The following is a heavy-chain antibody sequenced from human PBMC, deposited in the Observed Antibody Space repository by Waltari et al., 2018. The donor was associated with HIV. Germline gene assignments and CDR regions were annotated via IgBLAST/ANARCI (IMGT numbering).Heavy chain of an antibody. CDR3: GRGGLRDY. CDR1: GFPISSYS. V-gene: IGHV3-7*01. J-gene: IGHJ4*02. Sequence: EFQLVDSGGGLVQPGGSLRISCAASGFPISSYSMSWVRQAPGKGLEWVAIINEDGSKKDYVDSVKGWFTISRDNARNSLYLQMNNLRRGDTAVYYCGRGGLRDYWGQGTLVTVSS. CDR2: INEDGSKK. D-gene: IGHD3-16*01.